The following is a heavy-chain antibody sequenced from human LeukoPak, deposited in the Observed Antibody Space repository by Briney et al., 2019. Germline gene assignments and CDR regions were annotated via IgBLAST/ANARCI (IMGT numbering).Heavy chain of an antibody. CDR3: AKSGRTGITAADLDY. CDR1: GFTFSSYA. J-gene: IGHJ4*02. V-gene: IGHV3-23*01. Sequence: GGSLRLSCAASGFTFSSYAMNWVRQTPGKGLEWVSAISGSDGSTYYTDSVKGRFTISRDNSKNTLYLQMSSLRAEDTAVYYCAKSGRTGITAADLDYWGQGTLVTVSS. CDR2: ISGSDGST. D-gene: IGHD6-13*01.